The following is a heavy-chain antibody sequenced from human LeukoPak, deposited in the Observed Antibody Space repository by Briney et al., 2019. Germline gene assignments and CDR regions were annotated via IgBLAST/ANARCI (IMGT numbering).Heavy chain of an antibody. Sequence: PGGSLRLSCAASGFTFSSYWMHWVRQAPGKGLVWVSRINSDGSSTSYADSVKGRFTISRDNAKNTLYLQMNSLRPEDTAMFYCARGDFRDYFDCWGQGTLVTVSS. CDR1: GFTFSSYW. CDR3: ARGDFRDYFDC. CDR2: INSDGSST. V-gene: IGHV3-74*01. D-gene: IGHD3/OR15-3a*01. J-gene: IGHJ4*02.